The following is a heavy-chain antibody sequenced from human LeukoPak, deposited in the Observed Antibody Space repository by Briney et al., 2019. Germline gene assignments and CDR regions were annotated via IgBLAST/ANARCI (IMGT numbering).Heavy chain of an antibody. CDR3: ARGAFCDSSGYYFSNY. CDR2: INHSGST. CDR1: GGSFSGYY. D-gene: IGHD3-22*01. Sequence: SETLSLTCAVSGGSFSGYYWSWIRQPPGKGLEWIGEINHSGSTNYNPSLKSRVTISVDTSRNQFSLKLSSVTAADTAVYYCARGAFCDSSGYYFSNYWGQGTLLTLSS. J-gene: IGHJ4*01. V-gene: IGHV4-34*01.